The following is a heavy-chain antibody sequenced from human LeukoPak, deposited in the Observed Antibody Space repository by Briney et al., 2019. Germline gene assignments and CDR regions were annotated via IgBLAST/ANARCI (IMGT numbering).Heavy chain of an antibody. Sequence: SETLSLTCTVSGGSIGSYYWSWIRQPPGQGLEWIGYIYDSGRTSYNPSLKSRVTISVDTSKNQFSLKLNSVTAADTAVYYCARPSRDGYRYTFDYWGQGTLVTVSS. V-gene: IGHV4-59*01. CDR2: IYDSGRT. CDR1: GGSIGSYY. CDR3: ARPSRDGYRYTFDY. J-gene: IGHJ4*02. D-gene: IGHD5-24*01.